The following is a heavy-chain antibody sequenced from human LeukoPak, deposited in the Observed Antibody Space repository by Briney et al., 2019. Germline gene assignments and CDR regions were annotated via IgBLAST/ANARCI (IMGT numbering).Heavy chain of an antibody. CDR2: IFPRDSDT. CDR1: GYTFTSNW. D-gene: IGHD4-23*01. CDR3: ARRDYGGHAAYFDY. J-gene: IGHJ4*02. V-gene: IGHV5-51*01. Sequence: GESLKISCKGSGYTFTSNWIGWVRQVPGKGLEWMGIIFPRDSDTVYSPCFQGQVTMSVDKSISTAYLQWSSLKASDTAIYYCARRDYGGHAAYFDYWGQGTLVTVSS.